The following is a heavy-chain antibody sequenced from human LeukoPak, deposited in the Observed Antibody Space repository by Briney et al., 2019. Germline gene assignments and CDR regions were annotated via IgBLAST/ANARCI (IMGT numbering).Heavy chain of an antibody. D-gene: IGHD3-22*01. CDR2: ISGSGGST. J-gene: IGHJ4*02. CDR1: GFTFSSYA. V-gene: IGHV3-23*01. Sequence: GGSLRLSCAASGFTFSSYAMSWVRQAPGKGLEWVSAISGSGGSTYYADSVEGRFTISRDNSKNTLYLQMNSLRAEDTAVYYCAKDREYYDSSGYLPLCDYWGQGTLVTVPS. CDR3: AKDREYYDSSGYLPLCDY.